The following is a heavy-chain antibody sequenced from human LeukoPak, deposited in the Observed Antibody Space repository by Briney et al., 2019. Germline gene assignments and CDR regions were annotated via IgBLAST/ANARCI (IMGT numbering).Heavy chain of an antibody. Sequence: SETLSLTCAVYGGSFSGYYWSWIRQPPGKGLEWIGEINHSGSTNYNPSPKSRVTISVDTSKNQFSLKLSSVTAADTAVYYCARGGGYSYGFIGIPFDYWGQGTLVTVSS. CDR2: INHSGST. D-gene: IGHD5-18*01. J-gene: IGHJ4*02. CDR1: GGSFSGYY. CDR3: ARGGGYSYGFIGIPFDY. V-gene: IGHV4-34*01.